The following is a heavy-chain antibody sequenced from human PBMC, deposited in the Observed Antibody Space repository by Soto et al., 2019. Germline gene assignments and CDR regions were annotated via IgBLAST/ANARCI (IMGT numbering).Heavy chain of an antibody. J-gene: IGHJ6*02. CDR3: ARELRGYSGYDEFYYYYGMDV. CDR2: INPSGGST. D-gene: IGHD5-12*01. V-gene: IGHV1-46*03. Sequence: ASVKVSCKASGYTFTSYYMHWVRQAPGKGLEWMGIINPSGGSTSYAQKFQGRVTMTRDTSTSTVYMELSSLRSEDTAVYYCARELRGYSGYDEFYYYYGMDVWGQGTTVTVSS. CDR1: GYTFTSYY.